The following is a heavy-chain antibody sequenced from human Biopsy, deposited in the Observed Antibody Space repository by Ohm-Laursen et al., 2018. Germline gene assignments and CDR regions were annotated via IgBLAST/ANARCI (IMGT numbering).Heavy chain of an antibody. CDR2: IYYSGST. Sequence: SETLSLTCPVSGGSISSDYWSWIRQTPGKGLEWIGYIYYSGSTNYNPSLKSRVTISVDTSKNRFSLRLNSVTAADTAVYYCARATNSTGWPYYYFYGMDVWGQGTTVTVSS. V-gene: IGHV4-59*01. D-gene: IGHD2/OR15-2a*01. J-gene: IGHJ6*02. CDR1: GGSISSDY. CDR3: ARATNSTGWPYYYFYGMDV.